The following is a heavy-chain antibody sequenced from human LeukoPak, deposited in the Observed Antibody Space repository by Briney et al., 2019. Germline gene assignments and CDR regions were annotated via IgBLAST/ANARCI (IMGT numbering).Heavy chain of an antibody. CDR3: ARDAQGSRYYFDY. CDR1: GDSVSSNSAT. D-gene: IGHD6-13*01. J-gene: IGHJ4*02. CDR2: TYYRSKWYN. Sequence: SQTLSLTCAISGDSVSSNSATWNCIRQSPSRGLEWVGRTYYRSKWYNDYAVSVKSRITINPDTSKNQFSLQLNSVTPEDTALYYCARDAQGSRYYFDYWGQGTLVTVSS. V-gene: IGHV6-1*01.